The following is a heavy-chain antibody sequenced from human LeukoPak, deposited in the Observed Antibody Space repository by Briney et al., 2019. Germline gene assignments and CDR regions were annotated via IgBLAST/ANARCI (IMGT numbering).Heavy chain of an antibody. D-gene: IGHD6-6*01. CDR2: MNPNSGNT. Sequence: ASVKVSCKASGYTFTSYDINWVRQATGQGLEWMGWMNPNSGNTGYAQKFQGRVTITRNTSTSTAYMELSSLRSEDTAVYYCARAPYSSSSVWSWFDPWGQGTLVTVSS. J-gene: IGHJ5*02. CDR3: ARAPYSSSSVWSWFDP. CDR1: GYTFTSYD. V-gene: IGHV1-8*03.